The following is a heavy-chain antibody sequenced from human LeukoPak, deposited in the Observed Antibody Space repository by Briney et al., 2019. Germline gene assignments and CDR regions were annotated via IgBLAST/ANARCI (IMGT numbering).Heavy chain of an antibody. V-gene: IGHV1-18*01. Sequence: GASAKVSCKASGYTFTSYGISWVRQAPGQGLEWMGWISAYNGNTNYAQKLQGRVTMTTDTSTSTAYMELRSLRSDDTAVYYCAREEYYYDSSGNFDYWGQGTLVTVSS. CDR3: AREEYYYDSSGNFDY. J-gene: IGHJ4*02. D-gene: IGHD3-22*01. CDR2: ISAYNGNT. CDR1: GYTFTSYG.